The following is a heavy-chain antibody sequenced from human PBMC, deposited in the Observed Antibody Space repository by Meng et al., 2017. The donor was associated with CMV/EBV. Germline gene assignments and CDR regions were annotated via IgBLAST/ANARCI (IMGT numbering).Heavy chain of an antibody. CDR2: IYSGGST. J-gene: IGHJ6*02. CDR3: ARGFSTIFGVPKRGRQYGMDV. D-gene: IGHD3-3*01. Sequence: GSLRLPWAASGVTGSSNYLSWVRQAPGKGLEWVSVIYSGGSTYYADSVKGRFTISRDNSKNTLYLQMNSLRAEDTAVYYCARGFSTIFGVPKRGRQYGMDVWGQGTTVTVSS. V-gene: IGHV3-53*01. CDR1: GVTGSSNY.